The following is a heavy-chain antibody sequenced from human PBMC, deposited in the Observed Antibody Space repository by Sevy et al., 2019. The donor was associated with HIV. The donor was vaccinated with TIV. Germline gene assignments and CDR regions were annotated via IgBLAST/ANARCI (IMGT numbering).Heavy chain of an antibody. Sequence: GGSLRLSCTSSGVTFSNYAMTWVRQTPGKGLEWVSSISHTGEDTYFADSVKGRFTISRDNSENTLYLQMNSLRAEDTAVYYCARDGAAPYYYYGMDVWGQGTTVTVSS. CDR1: GVTFSNYA. J-gene: IGHJ6*02. V-gene: IGHV3-23*01. CDR3: ARDGAAPYYYYGMDV. CDR2: ISHTGEDT. D-gene: IGHD2-15*01.